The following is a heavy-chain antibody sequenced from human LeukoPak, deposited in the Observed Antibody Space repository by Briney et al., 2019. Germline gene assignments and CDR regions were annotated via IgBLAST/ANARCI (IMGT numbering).Heavy chain of an antibody. D-gene: IGHD4-17*01. CDR1: GFTVNDNY. J-gene: IGHJ4*02. V-gene: IGHV3-53*01. Sequence: GGSLRLSCALSGFTVNDNYMSWVRQAPGKGLEWVSLIFPDGQTYYADFVQGRFSISRDMSRNILFLDMSSLRAEDTAVFFCARANTVYGDFDYWGQGTLVTVSS. CDR2: IFPDGQT. CDR3: ARANTVYGDFDY.